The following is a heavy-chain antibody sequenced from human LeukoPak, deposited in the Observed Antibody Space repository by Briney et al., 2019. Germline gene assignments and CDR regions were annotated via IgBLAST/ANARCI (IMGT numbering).Heavy chain of an antibody. J-gene: IGHJ4*02. D-gene: IGHD6-13*01. CDR3: TGRLPLTYSSSWYRDY. V-gene: IGHV4-59*01. CDR2: IYYSGST. Sequence: PSETLSLTCTVSGGSIRDYYWSWIRQTPGKGVEFIGYIYYSGSTNYSPSLKSRVTISVDTSKNQFSLKLSSVTAADTAVYYCTGRLPLTYSSSWYRDYWGQGTLVTVSS. CDR1: GGSIRDYY.